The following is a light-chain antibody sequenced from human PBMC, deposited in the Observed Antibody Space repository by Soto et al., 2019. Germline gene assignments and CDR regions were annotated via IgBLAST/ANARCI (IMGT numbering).Light chain of an antibody. CDR2: DVT. Sequence: QSALTQPASVSGSPGQSITISCTGTSSDVGGYNYVSWYQHHPGKAPKLMIYDVTNRPSGVSNRFSGSKSGNTASLTISGLQAEDEADYYCSSYTSTSTLEGVIFGEGTKLTVL. CDR3: SSYTSTSTLEGVI. V-gene: IGLV2-14*03. J-gene: IGLJ2*01. CDR1: SSDVGGYNY.